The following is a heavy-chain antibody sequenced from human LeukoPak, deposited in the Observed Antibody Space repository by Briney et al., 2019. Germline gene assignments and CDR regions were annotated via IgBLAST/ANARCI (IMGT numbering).Heavy chain of an antibody. CDR3: ARDPRVLRFLEWSVLSVSPGAFDI. V-gene: IGHV3-7*01. CDR1: GFTFSSYW. Sequence: HPGGSLRLSCAASGFTFSSYWMSWVRQAPGKGLEWVANIKQDGSEKYYVDSVKGRFTISRDNAKNSLYLQMNSLRAEDTAVYYCARDPRVLRFLEWSVLSVSPGAFDIWGQGTMVTVSS. CDR2: IKQDGSEK. D-gene: IGHD3-3*01. J-gene: IGHJ3*02.